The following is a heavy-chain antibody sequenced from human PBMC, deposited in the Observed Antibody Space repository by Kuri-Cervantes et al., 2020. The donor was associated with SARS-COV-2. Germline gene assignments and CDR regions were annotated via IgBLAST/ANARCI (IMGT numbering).Heavy chain of an antibody. J-gene: IGHJ4*02. CDR1: GFTFSSYG. D-gene: IGHD3-10*01. CDR3: AKDPSPYSVLLWFGEFGFDY. V-gene: IGHV3-30*02. Sequence: GESLKISSAAAGFTFSSYGMHWVRQAPGKGLEWVAFIRYDGSNKYYADSVKGRFTISRDNSKNTLYLQMNSLRAEDTAVYYCAKDPSPYSVLLWFGEFGFDYWGQGTLVTVSS. CDR2: IRYDGSNK.